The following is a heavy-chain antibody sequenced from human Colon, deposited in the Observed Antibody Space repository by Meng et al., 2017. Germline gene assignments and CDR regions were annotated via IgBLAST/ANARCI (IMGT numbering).Heavy chain of an antibody. J-gene: IGHJ4*02. CDR3: TRGLQFYRFEY. CDR1: GDSVSSNTAV. V-gene: IGHV6-1*01. Sequence: SQTLSLTCAISGDSVSSNTAVWNWIRQSPSRGLEWLGRTYYRSKWYNDYAVSLRSRITINPDTSKNQFSLQLNSVTPEDTAVYYCTRGLQFYRFEYWGQGTRVTVSS. CDR2: TYYRSKWYN. D-gene: IGHD5-24*01.